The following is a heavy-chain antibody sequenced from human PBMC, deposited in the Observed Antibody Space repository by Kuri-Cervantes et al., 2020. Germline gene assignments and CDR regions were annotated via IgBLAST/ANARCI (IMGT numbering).Heavy chain of an antibody. J-gene: IGHJ4*02. D-gene: IGHD3-10*01. Sequence: SETLSLTCTVSGGSISGYFWTWIRQPPGKGLEWIGEINHSGGTNYNPSLKSRVTISVDTSKKRFSLKLSSVTAADTAVYYCARTRKGRSGNYDYWGQGTLVTVSS. V-gene: IGHV4-34*01. CDR3: ARTRKGRSGNYDY. CDR1: GGSISGYF. CDR2: INHSGGT.